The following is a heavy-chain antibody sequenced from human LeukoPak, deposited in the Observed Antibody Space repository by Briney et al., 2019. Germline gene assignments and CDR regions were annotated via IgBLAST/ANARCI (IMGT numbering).Heavy chain of an antibody. CDR3: AKESVYSSPRNYYFDY. Sequence: GGSLRLSCAASGFTFDDYGMSWVRQAPRKGLEWVSGINWNGGSTGYADSVKGRFTISRDNAKNSLYLQMNSLRADDTAVYYCAKESVYSSPRNYYFDYWGRGALVTVSS. CDR2: INWNGGST. V-gene: IGHV3-20*04. D-gene: IGHD1-14*01. J-gene: IGHJ4*02. CDR1: GFTFDDYG.